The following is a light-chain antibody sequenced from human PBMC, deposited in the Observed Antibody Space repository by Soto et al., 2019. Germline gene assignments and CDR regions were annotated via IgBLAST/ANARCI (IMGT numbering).Light chain of an antibody. Sequence: QFVRKQPPPGFSGPGQKGTSSLPGKKPTIGNFYVSWYQQLPGTAPKLLIYDNNKRPSGIPDRFSGSKSGTSATLGITGLQTGDEADYYCGTWDSSLSAYVFGTGTKVTVL. CDR3: GTWDSSLSAYV. J-gene: IGLJ1*01. V-gene: IGLV1-51*01. CDR2: DNN. CDR1: KPTIGNFY.